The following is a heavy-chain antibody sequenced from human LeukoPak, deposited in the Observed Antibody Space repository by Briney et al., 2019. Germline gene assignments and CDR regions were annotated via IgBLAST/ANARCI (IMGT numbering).Heavy chain of an antibody. CDR3: AREGGSYYGDY. CDR1: GGSFSSYY. Sequence: SETLSLTCAVYGGSFSSYYWGWIRQPPGEGLEWIGSIYYSGSTYYNPSLKSRVTISVDTSKNQFSLKLSSVTAADTAVYYCAREGGSYYGDYWGQGTLVTVSS. CDR2: IYYSGST. V-gene: IGHV4-39*07. D-gene: IGHD1-26*01. J-gene: IGHJ4*02.